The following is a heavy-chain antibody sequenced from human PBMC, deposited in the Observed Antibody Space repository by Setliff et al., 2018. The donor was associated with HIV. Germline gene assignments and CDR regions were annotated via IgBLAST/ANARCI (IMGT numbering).Heavy chain of an antibody. CDR1: GGSFSDYY. CDR2: INHSGST. Sequence: SETLSLTCAVYGGSFSDYYWIWIRQPPGKGLEWIGEINHSGSTNYNPSLKSRVTLSVDTSKNQFSLKLSSVTASDTAVYYCARFRGYRYGYRYYYYYMGVWGKGTTVTVSS. V-gene: IGHV4-34*01. J-gene: IGHJ6*03. D-gene: IGHD5-18*01. CDR3: ARFRGYRYGYRYYYYYMGV.